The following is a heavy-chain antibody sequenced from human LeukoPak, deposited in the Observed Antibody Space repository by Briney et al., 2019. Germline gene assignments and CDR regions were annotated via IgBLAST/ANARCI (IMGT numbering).Heavy chain of an antibody. J-gene: IGHJ4*02. CDR3: ARLPDVSGWPFDY. Sequence: SETLSLTCTAPDDPINRDFWTWIRQPPGKGLEWIGYIRYSGRTEYNPSLKSRVTISIDRSKNQFSLKLTSVTAADTAIYYCARLPDVSGWPFDYWGQGMLVTVSS. V-gene: IGHV4-59*01. D-gene: IGHD6-19*01. CDR1: DDPINRDF. CDR2: IRYSGRT.